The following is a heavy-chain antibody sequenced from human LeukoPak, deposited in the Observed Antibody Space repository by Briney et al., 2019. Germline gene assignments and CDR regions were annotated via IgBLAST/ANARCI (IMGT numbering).Heavy chain of an antibody. D-gene: IGHD6-13*01. CDR2: IIPIFGTA. Sequence: SVKVSCKASGGTFSSYAISWVRQAPGQGLEWMGGIIPIFGTANYAQKFQGRVTITADKSTSTAYMELSSLGSEDTAVYYCARELAAAGVDAFDIWGQGTMVTVSS. J-gene: IGHJ3*02. CDR3: ARELAAAGVDAFDI. CDR1: GGTFSSYA. V-gene: IGHV1-69*06.